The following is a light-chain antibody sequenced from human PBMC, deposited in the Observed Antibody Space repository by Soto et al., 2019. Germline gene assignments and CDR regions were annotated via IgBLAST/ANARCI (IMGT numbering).Light chain of an antibody. Sequence: DIQLTQSPSFLSASVGDRVTITCRASQGISSYLAWYQQKPGKAPKLLIYAASTLQSGVPSRFSGSGSGTEFTLTITNLQPDEFATYYCQHYNSNPWTFGLGTKVDIK. J-gene: IGKJ1*01. CDR3: QHYNSNPWT. V-gene: IGKV1-9*01. CDR2: AAS. CDR1: QGISSY.